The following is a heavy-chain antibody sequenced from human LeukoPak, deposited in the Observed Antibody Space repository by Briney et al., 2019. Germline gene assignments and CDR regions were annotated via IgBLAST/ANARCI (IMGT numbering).Heavy chain of an antibody. CDR1: GGSFSGYY. V-gene: IGHV4-34*01. D-gene: IGHD3-10*01. Sequence: PSETLSLTCAVYGGSFSGYYWSWIRQPPGKGLEWIGEINHSGSTNYNPSLKSRVTISVDTSKNQFSLKLSSVTAADTAVYYCARGKYYYGSGSYYNDYWGQGTLVTVSS. CDR2: INHSGST. J-gene: IGHJ4*02. CDR3: ARGKYYYGSGSYYNDY.